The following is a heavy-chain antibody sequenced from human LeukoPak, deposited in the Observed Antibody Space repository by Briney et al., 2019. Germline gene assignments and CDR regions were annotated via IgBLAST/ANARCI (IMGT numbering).Heavy chain of an antibody. CDR1: GGSISSSSYY. CDR2: IYYSGST. V-gene: IGHV4-39*02. CDR3: AREGTGDWFDP. D-gene: IGHD1-14*01. Sequence: SGTLSLTCTVSGGSISSSSYYWGWIRQPPGKGLEWIGSIYYSGSTYYNPSLKSRVTISVDTSKNQFSLKLSSVTAADTAVYYCAREGTGDWFDPWGQGTLVTVSS. J-gene: IGHJ5*02.